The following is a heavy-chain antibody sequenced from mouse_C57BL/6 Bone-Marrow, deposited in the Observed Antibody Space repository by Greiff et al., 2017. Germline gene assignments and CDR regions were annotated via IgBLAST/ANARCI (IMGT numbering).Heavy chain of an antibody. CDR1: GYSFTDYN. V-gene: IGHV1-39*01. J-gene: IGHJ4*01. Sequence: EVQLQQSGPELVKPGASVKISCTASGYSFTDYNMNWVKQSHGKSLEWIGVINPNYGTTSYNQKFKGKATLTVDKSSSTAYMQLNSLTSEDSAVYYGARGYDYDYAMDYWGQGTSVTVSS. CDR2: INPNYGTT. D-gene: IGHD2-4*01. CDR3: ARGYDYDYAMDY.